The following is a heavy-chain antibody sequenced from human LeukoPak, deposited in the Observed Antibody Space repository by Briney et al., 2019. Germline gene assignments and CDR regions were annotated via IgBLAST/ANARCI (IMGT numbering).Heavy chain of an antibody. V-gene: IGHV3-21*01. J-gene: IGHJ4*02. D-gene: IGHD2-21*02. CDR2: ISSSSSYI. Sequence: GGSLRLSCAASGFTFSSYSMNWVRQAPGKGLEWVSSISSSSSYIYYADSVRGRFTISRDNAKNSLYLQMNSLRAEDTAVYYCARDGGPTYCGGDCYSFDYWGQGTLVTVSS. CDR1: GFTFSSYS. CDR3: ARDGGPTYCGGDCYSFDY.